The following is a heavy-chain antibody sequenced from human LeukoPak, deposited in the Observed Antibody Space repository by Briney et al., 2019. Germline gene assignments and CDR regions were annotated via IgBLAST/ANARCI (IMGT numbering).Heavy chain of an antibody. D-gene: IGHD3-3*01. V-gene: IGHV3-21*01. Sequence: GGSLRLSCAASRFTFSSYSMNWVRQAPGKGLEWVSSISSSSSYIYYADSVKGRFTISRDNAKNSLYLQMNSLRAEDTAVYYCAIAIFGVVPDYWGQGTLVTVSS. CDR1: RFTFSSYS. CDR3: AIAIFGVVPDY. J-gene: IGHJ4*02. CDR2: ISSSSSYI.